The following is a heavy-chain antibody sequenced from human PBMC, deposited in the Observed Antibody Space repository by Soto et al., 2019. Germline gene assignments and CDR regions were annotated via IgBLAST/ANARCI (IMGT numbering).Heavy chain of an antibody. V-gene: IGHV3-33*08. CDR3: ARGSSGYYRSPFLFY. Sequence: GGSLRPSCAASGFTFSSYGMHWVRQAPGKGLEWVAVIWYDGSNKYYADSVKGRFTISRDNSKNTLYLQMNSLRAEDTAVYYCARGSSGYYRSPFLFYWGQGTLVTVSS. J-gene: IGHJ4*02. D-gene: IGHD3-22*01. CDR2: IWYDGSNK. CDR1: GFTFSSYG.